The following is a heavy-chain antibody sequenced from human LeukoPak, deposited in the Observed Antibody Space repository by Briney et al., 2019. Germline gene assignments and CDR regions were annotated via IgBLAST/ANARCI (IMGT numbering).Heavy chain of an antibody. CDR1: GYTFTSYG. Sequence: VASVKVSCKASGYTFTSYGISWVRQAPGQGREGMGWISSYNGNTNYAQKLQGRVTMTTDTTTSTAYKELRSLRSDDTAVYYCARGRGRYRDSYYFDYWGQGTLVTVSS. V-gene: IGHV1-18*01. CDR2: ISSYNGNT. D-gene: IGHD3-9*01. CDR3: ARGRGRYRDSYYFDY. J-gene: IGHJ4*02.